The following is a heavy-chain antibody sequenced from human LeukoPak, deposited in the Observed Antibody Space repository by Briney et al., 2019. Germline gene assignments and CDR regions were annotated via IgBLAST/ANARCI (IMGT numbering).Heavy chain of an antibody. CDR2: IYTSGST. V-gene: IGHV4-4*07. CDR1: GGSISNYY. D-gene: IGHD3-22*01. Sequence: SETLSLTCTVSGGSISNYYWSWIRQPAGKGLEWIGRIYTSGSTNYNPSLKSRVTISVDTSKNQFSLKLSSVTAADTAVYYCATYSSGYYYVAYWGQGTLVTVSS. J-gene: IGHJ4*02. CDR3: ATYSSGYYYVAY.